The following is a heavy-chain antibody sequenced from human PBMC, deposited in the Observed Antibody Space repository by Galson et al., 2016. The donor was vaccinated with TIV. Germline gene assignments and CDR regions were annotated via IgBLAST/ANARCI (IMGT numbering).Heavy chain of an antibody. CDR1: GDSLTDLV. J-gene: IGHJ4*02. D-gene: IGHD3-22*01. CDR3: ATVAWFPGLSLDQ. V-gene: IGHV1-24*01. CDR2: FDPEVQKT. Sequence: SVKVSCKVSGDSLTDLVIHWVRQDPGKGLEWVGGFDPEVQKTIYAQNFQGRVTLTADTSIDTAYMELGTLRFEDTAVYFCATVAWFPGLSLDQWGQGTLVTVSS.